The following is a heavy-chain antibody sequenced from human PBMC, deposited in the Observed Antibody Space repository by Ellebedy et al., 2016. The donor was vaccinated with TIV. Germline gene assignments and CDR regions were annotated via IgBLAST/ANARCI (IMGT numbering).Heavy chain of an antibody. D-gene: IGHD4-17*01. V-gene: IGHV3-7*01. CDR3: ATDGSYGDYLSPTHAFVM. Sequence: GGSLRLSCAASRFSFSSYWMSWVRQAPGKGLEWVANINQDGSEKHYVDSVTGRFTISRDNAKNSLYLHMNSLRAEDTAVYYCATDGSYGDYLSPTHAFVMWGQGTLVTVSA. CDR2: INQDGSEK. CDR1: RFSFSSYW. J-gene: IGHJ3*02.